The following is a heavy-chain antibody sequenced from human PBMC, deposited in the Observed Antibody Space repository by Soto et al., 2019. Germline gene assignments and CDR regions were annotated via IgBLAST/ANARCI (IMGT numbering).Heavy chain of an antibody. D-gene: IGHD4-17*01. Sequence: ASVKVSCKASGYTFTSYGISWVRQAPGQGLEWMGWISAYNGNTNYAQKLQGRVTMTTDTSTSTAYMELRSLRSDDTAVYYCASGGYGDYTTYYYGMDVWGQGTTVTVSS. CDR1: GYTFTSYG. V-gene: IGHV1-18*01. CDR3: ASGGYGDYTTYYYGMDV. CDR2: ISAYNGNT. J-gene: IGHJ6*02.